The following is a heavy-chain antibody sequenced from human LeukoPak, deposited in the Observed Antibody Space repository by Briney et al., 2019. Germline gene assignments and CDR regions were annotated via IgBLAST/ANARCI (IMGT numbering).Heavy chain of an antibody. V-gene: IGHV4-61*01. Sequence: SQTLSLTCTVSGGSISSGSYYWSWIRQPPGKGLEWIGYIYYSGSTNYNPSLKSRVTISVDTSKNQFSLKLSSVTAADTAVYYCARGIAAAEPFIDYWGQGTLVTVSS. CDR1: GGSISSGSYY. CDR3: ARGIAAAEPFIDY. CDR2: IYYSGST. D-gene: IGHD6-13*01. J-gene: IGHJ4*02.